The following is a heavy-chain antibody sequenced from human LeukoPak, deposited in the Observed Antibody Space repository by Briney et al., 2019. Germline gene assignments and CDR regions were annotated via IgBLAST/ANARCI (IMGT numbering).Heavy chain of an antibody. CDR3: ARVAMPGLWFGDYYFDY. CDR2: IWYDGSNK. D-gene: IGHD3-10*01. CDR1: GFTFSSYG. J-gene: IGHJ4*02. V-gene: IGHV3-33*01. Sequence: GGSLRLSCAASGFTFSSYGMHWVRQAPGKGLEWVAVIWYDGSNKYYADSVKGRFTISRDNSKNTLYLQMNSLRAEDTAVYYCARVAMPGLWFGDYYFDYWGQGTLVTVPS.